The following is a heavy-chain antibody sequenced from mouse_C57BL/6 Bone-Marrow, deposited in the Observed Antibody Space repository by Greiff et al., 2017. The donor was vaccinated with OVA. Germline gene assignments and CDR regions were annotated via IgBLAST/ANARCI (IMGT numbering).Heavy chain of an antibody. CDR1: GYTFTSYW. CDR3: ARSLRLRRAMDY. J-gene: IGHJ4*01. D-gene: IGHD2-12*01. V-gene: IGHV1-62-3*01. Sequence: VQLQQPGAELVKPGASVKLSCKASGYTFTSYWMHWVKQRPGRGLEWIGRIDPNSGGTKYNEKFKSKATFTADTSSNTAYMQLSSLTTEDSAIYYCARSLRLRRAMDYWGQGTSVTVSS. CDR2: IDPNSGGT.